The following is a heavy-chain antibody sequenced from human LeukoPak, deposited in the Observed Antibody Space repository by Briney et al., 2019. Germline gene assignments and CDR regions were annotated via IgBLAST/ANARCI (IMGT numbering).Heavy chain of an antibody. D-gene: IGHD5-12*01. J-gene: IGHJ4*02. CDR3: VRDGGVSGYDLLDY. CDR2: INQDGSEE. CDR1: GFTFSNYW. V-gene: IGHV3-7*01. Sequence: GGSLRLSCAASGFTFSNYWMTWVRQAPGKGLEWVAHINQDGSEEHYMDSVKARFTISRDNAKNSLSLQMNSLRGEDTAVYYCVRDGGVSGYDLLDYWGQGTLVTVSS.